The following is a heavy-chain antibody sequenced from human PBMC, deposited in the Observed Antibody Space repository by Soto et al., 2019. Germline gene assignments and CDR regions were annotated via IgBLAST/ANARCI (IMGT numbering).Heavy chain of an antibody. D-gene: IGHD6-13*01. CDR1: GFTFSIYA. V-gene: IGHV3-30-3*01. J-gene: IGHJ4*02. Sequence: QVQLVESGGGVVQPGRSLRLSCAASGFTFSIYAMHWVRQTPGTGLECVAIMSYDGSNKYYADSVKGRFTISRDNSKNTLYLQMNSLRAEDTAVYYCARDQTGITTAGGGRIDYWAREPWSPSPQ. CDR3: ARDQTGITTAGGGRIDY. CDR2: MSYDGSNK.